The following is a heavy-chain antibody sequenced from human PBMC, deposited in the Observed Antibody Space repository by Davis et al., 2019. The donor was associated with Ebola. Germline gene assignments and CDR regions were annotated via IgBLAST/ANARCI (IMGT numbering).Heavy chain of an antibody. J-gene: IGHJ6*02. Sequence: GGSLRLSCAASGFTFSSYSMNWVRQAPGKGLEWVSSISGRDSYIYYADSVKGRFTISRDNAKNSLYLQMNSLRAEDTAVYYCLYGMDVWGQGTTVTVSS. V-gene: IGHV3-21*01. CDR3: LYGMDV. CDR1: GFTFSSYS. CDR2: ISGRDSYI.